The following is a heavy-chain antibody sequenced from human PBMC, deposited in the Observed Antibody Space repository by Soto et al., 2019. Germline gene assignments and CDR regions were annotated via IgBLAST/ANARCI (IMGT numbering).Heavy chain of an antibody. CDR1: GFTFSTSV. D-gene: IGHD3-22*01. V-gene: IGHV3-30-3*01. CDR2: ISYGGVNK. CDR3: AREEFEDGRGHFDY. J-gene: IGHJ4*02. Sequence: QVQLVESGGGVVQPGGSLRLSCAASGFTFSTSVMHWVRQAPGKGLEWMAIISYGGVNKYYADSVKGRFTIFRDISESTLYLQMNSLRTEDTAVYYCAREEFEDGRGHFDYWGQGTLVSVSS.